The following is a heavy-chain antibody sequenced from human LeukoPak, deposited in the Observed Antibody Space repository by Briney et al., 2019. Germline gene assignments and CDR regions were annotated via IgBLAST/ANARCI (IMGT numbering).Heavy chain of an antibody. CDR2: ISAYNSNT. Sequence: ASVKVSCKASGYTFTSYGISWVRQAPGQGLEWMGWISAYNSNTNYAQKLQGRVTMTTDTSTSTDYVELRSLRSDDTAVDYCARGLVPIAAAGTIGWFDPWGQGTLVTVSS. V-gene: IGHV1-18*01. D-gene: IGHD6-13*01. CDR1: GYTFTSYG. J-gene: IGHJ5*02. CDR3: ARGLVPIAAAGTIGWFDP.